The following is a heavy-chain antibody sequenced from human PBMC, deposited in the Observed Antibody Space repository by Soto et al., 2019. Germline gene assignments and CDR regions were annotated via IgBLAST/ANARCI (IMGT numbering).Heavy chain of an antibody. CDR1: GFTFSSYS. CDR3: ARDGCSGSNCLNWFDP. CDR2: ISSSSTTK. Sequence: EVQLVESGGGLVQPGGSLRLSCAASGFTFSSYSMNWFRQAPGKGLEWVSYISSSSTTKYYADSVKGRFTISRDNAKNSLSLQMTSLRAEDTAVYYCARDGCSGSNCLNWFDPWCQGTLVTVSS. D-gene: IGHD2-15*01. V-gene: IGHV3-48*01. J-gene: IGHJ5*02.